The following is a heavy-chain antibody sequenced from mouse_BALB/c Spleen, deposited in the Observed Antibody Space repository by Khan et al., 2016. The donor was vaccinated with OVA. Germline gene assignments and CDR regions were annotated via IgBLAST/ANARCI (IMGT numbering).Heavy chain of an antibody. V-gene: IGHV1-4*01. CDR3: ARGRSYYGNYGECMAY. CDR2: INPSSAYT. J-gene: IGHJ4*01. CDR1: GYTFTTYT. D-gene: IGHD2-10*01. Sequence: QVQLKQSGAELARPGASVKMSCKASGYTFTTYTMHWIKQRPGQGLEWIGYINPSSAYTNYNQKFRDQATLTADKSSSTAYMQLSSLTSEDSAVYYGARGRSYYGNYGECMAYWGQGTSVTVSS.